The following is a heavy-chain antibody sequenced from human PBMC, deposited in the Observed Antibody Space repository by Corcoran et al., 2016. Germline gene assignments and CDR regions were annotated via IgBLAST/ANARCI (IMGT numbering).Heavy chain of an antibody. D-gene: IGHD6-19*01. Sequence: EVQLVESGGNLVQPGGSLRLSCAASGLTFSSYWMHWVRQAPGKGLVWVSRIKSDGSSITYADSVKGRFTISRDNDKNTLYLQMNSLRAEDTAVYYCAGDRDSNGWSWFDPWGQGTLVTVSS. CDR1: GLTFSSYW. V-gene: IGHV3-74*03. CDR3: AGDRDSNGWSWFDP. CDR2: IKSDGSSI. J-gene: IGHJ5*02.